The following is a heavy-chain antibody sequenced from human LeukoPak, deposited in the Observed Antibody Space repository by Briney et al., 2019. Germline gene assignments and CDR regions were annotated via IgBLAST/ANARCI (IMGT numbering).Heavy chain of an antibody. V-gene: IGHV3-23*01. CDR3: AKDSEAWQWLVLNY. CDR1: GLTFSSYA. Sequence: QPGGSLRLSCAASGLTFSSYAMGWVRQAPGRGREWVSAISGSGGSTYYADSVKGRVTISRDKSKNTLYLQMNSLRAEDTAVYYCAKDSEAWQWLVLNYWGQGTLVTVSS. D-gene: IGHD6-19*01. J-gene: IGHJ4*02. CDR2: ISGSGGST.